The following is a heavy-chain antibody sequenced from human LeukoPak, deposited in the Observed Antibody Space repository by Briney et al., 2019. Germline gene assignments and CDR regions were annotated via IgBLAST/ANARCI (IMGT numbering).Heavy chain of an antibody. D-gene: IGHD5-18*01. CDR1: GYTFTGYY. V-gene: IGHV1-2*02. CDR3: ARATGGGYSYGFLYYYYYGMDV. J-gene: IGHJ6*02. CDR2: INPNSGGT. Sequence: ASVKVSCKASGYTFTGYYMHWVRQAPGQGLEWMGWINPNSGGTNYAQKFQGRVTMTRDTSISTAYMELSRLRSDDTAVYYCARATGGGYSYGFLYYYYYGMDVWGQGTMVTVSS.